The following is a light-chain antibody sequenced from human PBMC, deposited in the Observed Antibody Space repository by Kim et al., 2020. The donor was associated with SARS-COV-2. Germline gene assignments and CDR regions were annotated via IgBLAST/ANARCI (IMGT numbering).Light chain of an antibody. Sequence: ASVGDRVTISCRASRGIGSWLSWYQQKPGKAPKLLIYAASSLQTGVPSRFSGSGSGTDFSLTISRLQPEDFATYYCQQANSFPFTFGGGTKVDIK. CDR2: AAS. V-gene: IGKV1-12*01. J-gene: IGKJ4*01. CDR1: RGIGSW. CDR3: QQANSFPFT.